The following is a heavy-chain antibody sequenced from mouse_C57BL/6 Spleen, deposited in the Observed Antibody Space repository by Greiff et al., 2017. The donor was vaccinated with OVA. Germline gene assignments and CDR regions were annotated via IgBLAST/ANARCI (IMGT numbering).Heavy chain of an antibody. V-gene: IGHV5-4*01. CDR1: GFTFSSYA. CDR3: AREYWDSWFAY. Sequence: EVQLVESGGGLVKPGGSLKLSCAASGFTFSSYAMSWVRQTPEKRLEWVATISDGGSYTYYPDNVKGRFTISRDNAKNNLYLQMSHLKSEDTAMYYCAREYWDSWFAYWGQGTLVTVSA. CDR2: ISDGGSYT. D-gene: IGHD4-1*01. J-gene: IGHJ3*01.